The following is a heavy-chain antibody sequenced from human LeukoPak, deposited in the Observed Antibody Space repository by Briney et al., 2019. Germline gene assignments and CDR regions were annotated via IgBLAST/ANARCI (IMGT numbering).Heavy chain of an antibody. CDR3: ARTYRDFDY. D-gene: IGHD1-14*01. Sequence: GEFLKISCKGSGYTFTNYWIGWVRQMPGKGLEWMGIIYPGDSDTKYSPSFQGQVTISADKSIDTAYLHRSSLKASDTAMYYCARTYRDFDYWGQGTLVTVSS. V-gene: IGHV5-51*01. J-gene: IGHJ4*02. CDR1: GYTFTNYW. CDR2: IYPGDSDT.